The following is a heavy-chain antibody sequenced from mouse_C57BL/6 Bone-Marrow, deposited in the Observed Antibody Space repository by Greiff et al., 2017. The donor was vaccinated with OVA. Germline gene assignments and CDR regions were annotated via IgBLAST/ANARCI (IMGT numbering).Heavy chain of an antibody. D-gene: IGHD3-2*02. Sequence: VQLQQPGAELVRPGSSVKLSCKASGYTFTSYWMHWVKQRPIQGLEWIGNIDPSDSETHYNQKFKDKATLTVDKSSSTAYRQLRSLTSEDSAVYYGARRVELRLRGCYYFDFWGQGTTLTVSS. J-gene: IGHJ2*01. V-gene: IGHV1-52*01. CDR2: IDPSDSET. CDR1: GYTFTSYW. CDR3: ARRVELRLRGCYYFDF.